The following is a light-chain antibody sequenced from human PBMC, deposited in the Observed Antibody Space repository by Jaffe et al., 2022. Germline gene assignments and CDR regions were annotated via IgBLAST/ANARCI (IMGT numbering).Light chain of an antibody. CDR3: SSTAGKNTYV. CDR2: EVT. V-gene: IGLV2-8*01. CDR1: SSDIGGYNY. Sequence: QSALTQPPSASGSPGQSVTISCTGTSSDIGGYNYVSWYQQHPGKAPKLMIYEVTKRPSGVPDRFSGSKSGNTASLTVSGLQAEDEADYYCSSTAGKNTYVFGPGTKVTVL. J-gene: IGLJ1*01.